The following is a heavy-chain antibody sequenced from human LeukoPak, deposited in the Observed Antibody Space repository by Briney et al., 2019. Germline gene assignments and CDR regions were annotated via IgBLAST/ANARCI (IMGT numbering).Heavy chain of an antibody. J-gene: IGHJ6*03. CDR1: GFTFSSYA. V-gene: IGHV3-23*01. CDR3: AKQGCPNGVCFSYYYYMDV. Sequence: AGGSLRLSCAASGFTFSSYAMSWVRQAPGKGLEWVSAISGSGGSTYYADSVKGRFTISRDNSKNTLYLQMNSLRAEDTAVYYCAKQGCPNGVCFSYYYYMDVWGRGTTATVSS. D-gene: IGHD2-8*01. CDR2: ISGSGGST.